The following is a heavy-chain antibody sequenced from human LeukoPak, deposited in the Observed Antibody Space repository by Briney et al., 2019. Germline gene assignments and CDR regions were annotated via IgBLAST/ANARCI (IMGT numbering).Heavy chain of an antibody. J-gene: IGHJ4*02. D-gene: IGHD1-26*01. CDR1: GFTCSSYT. CDR3: AREEGSGSYYFDN. Sequence: PGGSLRLSCTASGFTCSSYTMHWVRQAPGKGLEYVSAISSNGGITYYANSVKGRFTISRDNSKNTLYLQMGSLRAEDMAVYYCAREEGSGSYYFDNWGQGTLVTVSS. V-gene: IGHV3-64*01. CDR2: ISSNGGIT.